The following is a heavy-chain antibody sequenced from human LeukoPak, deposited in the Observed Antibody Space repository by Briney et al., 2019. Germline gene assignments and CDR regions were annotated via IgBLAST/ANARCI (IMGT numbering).Heavy chain of an antibody. V-gene: IGHV4-59*01. J-gene: IGHJ5*02. CDR3: ARRSSSWKNWFDP. CDR1: GGSIDSNS. CDR2: IYYSGTT. Sequence: SETLSLTCTVPGGSIDSNSWTWIRQPPGKGLEWIGYIYYSGTTNYNPSLKSRVTMSVDMSKNQFSLKLSFVTAADTAVYYCARRSSSWKNWFDPWGQGTLVTVSS. D-gene: IGHD6-13*01.